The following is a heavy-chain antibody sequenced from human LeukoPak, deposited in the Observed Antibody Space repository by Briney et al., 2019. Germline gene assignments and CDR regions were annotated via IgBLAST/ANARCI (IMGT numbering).Heavy chain of an antibody. CDR2: ISGSGGST. CDR3: ARLYYDILTGYFQSNLFDY. Sequence: QPGGSLRLSCAASGFTFSGYAMSWVRQAPGKGLEWVSAISGSGGSTYYADSVKGRFTISRDNSKNTLYLQMNSLRAEDTAVYYCARLYYDILTGYFQSNLFDYWGQGTLVTVSS. CDR1: GFTFSGYA. V-gene: IGHV3-23*01. J-gene: IGHJ4*02. D-gene: IGHD3-9*01.